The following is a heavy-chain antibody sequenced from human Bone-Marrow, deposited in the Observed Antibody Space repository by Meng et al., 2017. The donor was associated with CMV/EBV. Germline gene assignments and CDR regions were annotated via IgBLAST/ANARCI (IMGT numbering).Heavy chain of an antibody. CDR2: IYYSGST. Sequence: LRLSCPVSGGSISSYYWSWIRQPPGKGLEWIGYIYYSGSTNYNPSLKSRVTISVDTSKNQFSLKLSSVTAADTAVYYCARAPLRFLQPGAFDIWGQGTMVTVSS. CDR1: GGSISSYY. V-gene: IGHV4-59*12. CDR3: ARAPLRFLQPGAFDI. J-gene: IGHJ3*02. D-gene: IGHD4-17*01.